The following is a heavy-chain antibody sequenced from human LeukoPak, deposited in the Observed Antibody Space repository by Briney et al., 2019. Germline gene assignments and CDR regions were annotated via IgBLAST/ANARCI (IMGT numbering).Heavy chain of an antibody. Sequence: SETLFLTCTVSGGSISSSSYYWGWIRQPPGKGLEWIGYIYYSGSTNYNPSLKSRVTISVDTSKNQFSLKLSSVTAADTAVYYCARQRRHYGDLWGRGTLVTVSS. CDR3: ARQRRHYGDL. D-gene: IGHD3-16*01. V-gene: IGHV4-61*05. CDR2: IYYSGST. CDR1: GGSISSSSYY. J-gene: IGHJ2*01.